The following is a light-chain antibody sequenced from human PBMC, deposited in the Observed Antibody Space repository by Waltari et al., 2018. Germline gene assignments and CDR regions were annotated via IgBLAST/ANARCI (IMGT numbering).Light chain of an antibody. Sequence: EIVMTQSPATLSVSPGEGATLSCRASQSVSSNLAWYQHKPGQAPRPLIYGASTRATGSPARFSGSGSGTEFTLTISSLQSEDFAFYYCQQYNNWPPEDTFGQGTKLEIK. J-gene: IGKJ2*01. V-gene: IGKV3-15*01. CDR2: GAS. CDR3: QQYNNWPPEDT. CDR1: QSVSSN.